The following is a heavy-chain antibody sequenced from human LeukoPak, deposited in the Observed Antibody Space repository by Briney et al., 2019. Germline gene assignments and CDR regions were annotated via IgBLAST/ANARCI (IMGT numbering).Heavy chain of an antibody. V-gene: IGHV4-30-2*01. D-gene: IGHD3-10*01. J-gene: IGHJ4*02. CDR2: IYYSGNT. CDR1: GGSINIGGYY. CDR3: ARDFGEL. Sequence: SETLSLTCTVSGGSINIGGYYWTWIRQPPEKGLEWIGYIYYSGNTHYNSSLKSRITISLDKSKNQFSLTLSSVTAADTAVYYCARDFGELWGQGTLVTVSS.